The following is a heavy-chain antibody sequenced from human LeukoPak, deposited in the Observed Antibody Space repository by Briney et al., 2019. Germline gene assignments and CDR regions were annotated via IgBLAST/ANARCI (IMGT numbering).Heavy chain of an antibody. J-gene: IGHJ4*02. V-gene: IGHV3-30*03. CDR2: ISYDGCSK. CDR1: GFTFSNYG. D-gene: IGHD2-2*01. CDR3: ARDPKYCSSTSCYVFDY. Sequence: GGSLRLSCAASGFTFSNYGIHWVRQAPGKGLEWVAVISYDGCSKYYADSVKGRFTISRDNSKNTLYLQMNSLRAEDTAVYYCARDPKYCSSTSCYVFDYWGQGTLVTVSS.